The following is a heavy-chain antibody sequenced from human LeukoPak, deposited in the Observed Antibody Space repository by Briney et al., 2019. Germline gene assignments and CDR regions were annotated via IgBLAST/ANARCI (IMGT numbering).Heavy chain of an antibody. CDR1: GYPLTSCG. Sequence: EASVKVSCKASGYPLTSCGIRWVRQDPGQGLEWMGWISAYNGNTNYAQKLQGRVTMTTDTSTSTAYMELRSLRSDDTAVYYCARDHGDYHWGQGTLVTVSS. V-gene: IGHV1-18*01. CDR3: ARDHGDYH. J-gene: IGHJ5*02. CDR2: ISAYNGNT. D-gene: IGHD4-17*01.